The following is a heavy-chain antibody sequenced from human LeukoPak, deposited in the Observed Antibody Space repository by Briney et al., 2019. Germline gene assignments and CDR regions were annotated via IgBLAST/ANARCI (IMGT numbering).Heavy chain of an antibody. V-gene: IGHV4-31*03. D-gene: IGHD3-10*01. Sequence: SQTLSLTCTVSGGSISSGGYYWSWIRQHPGKGLEWIGDINHSGSTNYNPSLKSRVTISVDTSKNQFSLKLSSVTAADTAVYYCARIGGESSGGFDYWGQGTLVTVSS. CDR2: INHSGST. CDR3: ARIGGESSGGFDY. CDR1: GGSISSGGYY. J-gene: IGHJ4*02.